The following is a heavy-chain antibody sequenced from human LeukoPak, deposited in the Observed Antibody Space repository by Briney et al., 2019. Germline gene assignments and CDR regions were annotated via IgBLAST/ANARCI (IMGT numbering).Heavy chain of an antibody. CDR2: IFYSGTT. CDR1: GASISSSTYY. J-gene: IGHJ4*02. V-gene: IGHV4-39*07. CDR3: ARGPDFWSGYYQVRYFDY. D-gene: IGHD3-3*01. Sequence: SETLSLTCTVSGASISSSTYYWGWIRQPPGKGLEWIGNIFYSGTTYYNPSLKSRVTISVDTSKNQFSLKLSSVTAADTAVYYCARGPDFWSGYYQVRYFDYWGQGTLVTVSS.